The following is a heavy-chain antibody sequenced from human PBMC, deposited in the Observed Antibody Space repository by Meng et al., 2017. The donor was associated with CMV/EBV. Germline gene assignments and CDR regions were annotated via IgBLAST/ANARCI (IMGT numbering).Heavy chain of an antibody. CDR1: AYTFNGYY. V-gene: IGHV1-2*02. D-gene: IGHD6-13*01. J-gene: IGHJ4*02. CDR3: ARFMSSSWDHYFDY. CDR2: INPNSGGT. Sequence: VQPVQSGAAVKKPGSSVKVYCKASAYTFNGYYMPWVRQAPGQGLEGMGWINPNSGGTNYAQKFQGRVTMTRDTSISTVYMELSRLRSDDTAVYYCARFMSSSWDHYFDYWGQGTLVTVSS.